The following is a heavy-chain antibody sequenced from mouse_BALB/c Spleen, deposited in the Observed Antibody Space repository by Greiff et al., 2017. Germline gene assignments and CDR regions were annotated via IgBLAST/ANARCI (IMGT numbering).Heavy chain of an antibody. CDR1: GFAFSSYD. Sequence: EVMLVESGGGLVKPGGSLKLSCAASGFAFSSYDMPWVRQTPEKRLEWVAYISSGGGSTYYPDTVKGRFTISRDNAKNTLYLQMSSLKSEDTAMYYCARLLENAMDYWGQGTSVTVSS. J-gene: IGHJ4*01. V-gene: IGHV5-12-1*01. CDR2: ISSGGGST. CDR3: ARLLENAMDY.